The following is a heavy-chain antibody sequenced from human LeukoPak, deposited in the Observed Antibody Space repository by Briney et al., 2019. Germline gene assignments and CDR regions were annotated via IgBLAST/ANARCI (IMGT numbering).Heavy chain of an antibody. Sequence: GGSLRLACAASGFPFGSYSMNWVRQAPGKGLEWVSYISYSSITIYYADSVRGRFTISRDNAKNSLYLQMNSLRAEDTAVYYCARDGGGSQQSNWFDPWGQGTLVTVSS. CDR2: ISYSSITI. J-gene: IGHJ5*02. V-gene: IGHV3-48*01. CDR3: ARDGGGSQQSNWFDP. D-gene: IGHD1-26*01. CDR1: GFPFGSYS.